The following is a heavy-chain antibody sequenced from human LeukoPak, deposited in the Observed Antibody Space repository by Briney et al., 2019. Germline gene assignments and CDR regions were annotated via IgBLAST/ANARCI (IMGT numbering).Heavy chain of an antibody. Sequence: GGSLRLSCAASGFTFSSYSMIWVRQPPGKGLEWVSSIFPSGGEIHYADSVRGRFTISRDNSKSTLSLQMNSLRAEDTAIYYCATYRQVLLPFESWGQGTLVTVSS. CDR1: GFTFSSYS. V-gene: IGHV3-23*01. D-gene: IGHD2-8*02. J-gene: IGHJ4*02. CDR3: ATYRQVLLPFES. CDR2: IFPSGGEI.